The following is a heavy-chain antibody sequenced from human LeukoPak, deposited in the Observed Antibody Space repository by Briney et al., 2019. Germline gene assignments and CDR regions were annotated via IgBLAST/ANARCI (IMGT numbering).Heavy chain of an antibody. CDR1: GFTFSSYE. CDR2: ISSSGSTI. CDR3: ARDPYFDAFDM. V-gene: IGHV3-48*03. J-gene: IGHJ3*02. Sequence: PGGSLRLSCAASGFTFSSYEMNWVRQAPGKGLEWVSYISSSGSTIYYADSVKGRFTISRDNAKNSLYLQMNSLRAEDTAMYYCARDPYFDAFDMWGQGTMVTVSS. D-gene: IGHD3-3*01.